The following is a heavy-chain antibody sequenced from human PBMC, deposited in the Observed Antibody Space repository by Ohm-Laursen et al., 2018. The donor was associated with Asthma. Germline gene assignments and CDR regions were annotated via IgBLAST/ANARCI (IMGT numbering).Heavy chain of an antibody. Sequence: GSLRLSCAASGFTFSTYAMNWVRQAPGKGLGWVSDISGNGGRTKYADFVTGRFTISRDNSKNTLYLQMNSLRAEDTALYYCAIGEDDIGDSGWFEHWGQGTLVTVSS. CDR2: ISGNGGRT. J-gene: IGHJ5*02. D-gene: IGHD2-21*02. V-gene: IGHV3-23*01. CDR3: AIGEDDIGDSGWFEH. CDR1: GFTFSTYA.